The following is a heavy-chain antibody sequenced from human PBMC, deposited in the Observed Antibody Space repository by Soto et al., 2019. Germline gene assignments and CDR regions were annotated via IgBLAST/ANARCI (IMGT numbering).Heavy chain of an antibody. J-gene: IGHJ4*02. CDR3: AREIVGAYCGGDCQYYFDY. V-gene: IGHV3-48*02. CDR2: ISSSSSTI. D-gene: IGHD2-21*02. CDR1: GFTFSSYS. Sequence: EVQLVESGGGLVQLGGSRRLSCAASGFTFSSYSMNWVRQAPGKGREWVSYISSSSSTIYYADSVKGRFTISRDNAKNSLYLQMNSLRDEDTAVYYCAREIVGAYCGGDCQYYFDYWGQGILVTVSS.